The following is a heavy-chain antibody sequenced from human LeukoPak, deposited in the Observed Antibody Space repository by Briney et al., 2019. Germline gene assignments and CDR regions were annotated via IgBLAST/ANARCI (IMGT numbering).Heavy chain of an antibody. J-gene: IGHJ4*02. V-gene: IGHV3-7*01. Sequence: GGSLRLSCAASGFTFSSYWMSWVRQAPGKGLEWVANIKQDGSENYYVDSVKGRFTISRDNAKNSLYLQMNSLRAEDTAVYYCARDLRSSGYYAFDYWGQGTLVTVSS. CDR1: GFTFSSYW. D-gene: IGHD3-22*01. CDR2: IKQDGSEN. CDR3: ARDLRSSGYYAFDY.